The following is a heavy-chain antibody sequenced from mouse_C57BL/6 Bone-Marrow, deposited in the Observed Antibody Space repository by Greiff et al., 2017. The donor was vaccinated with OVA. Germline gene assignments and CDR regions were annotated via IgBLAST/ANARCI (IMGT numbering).Heavy chain of an antibody. CDR3: ARGGWLRLWYFDY. Sequence: VQLQQSGPELVKPGASVKMSCKASGYTFTDYNMHWVKQSHGKSLEWIGYINPNNGGTSYNQKFKGKATLTVNKSSSTAYMELRSLTSEDSAVYYCARGGWLRLWYFDYWGQGTTLTVSS. CDR2: INPNNGGT. J-gene: IGHJ2*01. CDR1: GYTFTDYN. D-gene: IGHD2-2*01. V-gene: IGHV1-22*01.